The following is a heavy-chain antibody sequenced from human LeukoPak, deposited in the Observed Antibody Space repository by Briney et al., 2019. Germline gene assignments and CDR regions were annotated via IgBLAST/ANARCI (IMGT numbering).Heavy chain of an antibody. Sequence: PSETLSLTCTVSGGSVTSSSYYWGWIRQPPGKGLEWIGSIYYSGSTYYNPSPKSRVTISVDTSQNQFPLKLSSVTAADTAIYYCAGAYCGGDCYAFDIWGQGTMVTVSS. CDR2: IYYSGST. V-gene: IGHV4-39*01. D-gene: IGHD2-21*02. J-gene: IGHJ3*02. CDR3: AGAYCGGDCYAFDI. CDR1: GGSVTSSSYY.